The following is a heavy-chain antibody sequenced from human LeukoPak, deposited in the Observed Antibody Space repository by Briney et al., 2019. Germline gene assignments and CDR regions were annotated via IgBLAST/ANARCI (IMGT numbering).Heavy chain of an antibody. J-gene: IGHJ4*02. V-gene: IGHV3-30*18. D-gene: IGHD2-15*01. CDR3: AKDMVGSTGGAFDY. CDR1: GFTFSSYG. CDR2: ISYDGSNK. Sequence: GGSLRLSCAASGFTFSSYGMHWVRQAPGKGLEGVAVISYDGSNKYYADSVKGRFTISRDNSKNTLYLQMNSLRAEDTAVYYCAKDMVGSTGGAFDYWGQGTLVTVSS.